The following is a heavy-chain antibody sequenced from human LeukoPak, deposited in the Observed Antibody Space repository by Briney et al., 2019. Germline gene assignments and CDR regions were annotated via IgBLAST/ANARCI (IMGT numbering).Heavy chain of an antibody. J-gene: IGHJ4*02. CDR1: GGSISSSSHY. D-gene: IGHD5-18*01. V-gene: IGHV4-39*07. CDR2: IYYSGST. CDR3: ASSGYSYGYPGFDY. Sequence: SETLSLTCTVSGGSISSSSHYWGWIRQPPGKGLEWIGSIYYSGSTYYNPSLKSRVTISVDTSKNQFSLKLSSVTAADTAVYYCASSGYSYGYPGFDYWGQGTLVTVSS.